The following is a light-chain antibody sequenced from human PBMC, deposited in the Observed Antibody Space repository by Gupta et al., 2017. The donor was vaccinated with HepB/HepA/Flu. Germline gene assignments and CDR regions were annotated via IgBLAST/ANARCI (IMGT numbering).Light chain of an antibody. J-gene: IGLJ2*01. Sequence: SALTQPASVSGSPGQSITISCTGTSSAIGTYDLVSWYPQHPCKAPKVMIYEVNNRPSWVSDRFSGANSGNTASLTISGLQAEDEADYYCSSYIGSDTFVVFGGGTRLTVL. CDR1: SSAIGTYDL. CDR3: SSYIGSDTFVV. CDR2: EVN. V-gene: IGLV2-23*02.